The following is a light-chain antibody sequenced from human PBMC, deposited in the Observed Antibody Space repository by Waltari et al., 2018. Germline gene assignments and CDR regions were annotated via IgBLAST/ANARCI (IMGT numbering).Light chain of an antibody. CDR3: QQYNSYPWT. J-gene: IGKJ1*01. CDR2: DAS. CDR1: QSVSSW. Sequence: DIQMTQSPSTLSASVGDRVTITCRASQSVSSWLAWYQQKPGKAPKLLIYDASSLESGVPSRFRGRGSGTEFTLPISSLQPDDFATYYCQQYNSYPWTFGQGTKVEIK. V-gene: IGKV1-5*01.